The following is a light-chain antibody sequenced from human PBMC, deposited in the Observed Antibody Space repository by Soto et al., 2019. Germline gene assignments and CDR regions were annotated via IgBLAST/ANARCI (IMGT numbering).Light chain of an antibody. CDR1: QNILYNSNNQNY. CDR2: WAS. J-gene: IGKJ2*01. V-gene: IGKV4-1*01. Sequence: DIVMTQSPDSLAVSLGERATINCKSSQNILYNSNNQNYLAWYQQKPGQPPQLLIYWASTRKSGVPDRFSGSVSGTDFTLTISSLQAEDVAVYFCQQYYSSPQTFGQGTTLEIK. CDR3: QQYYSSPQT.